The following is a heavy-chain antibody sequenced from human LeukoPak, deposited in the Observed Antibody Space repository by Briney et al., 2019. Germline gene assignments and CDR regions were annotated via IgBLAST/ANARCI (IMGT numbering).Heavy chain of an antibody. V-gene: IGHV4-59*01. CDR2: IYYSGST. J-gene: IGHJ4*02. CDR3: ARAAYCSSTSCYDY. D-gene: IGHD2-2*01. CDR1: GGSISSYY. Sequence: PSETLSLTCTVSGGSISSYYWSWIRQPPGKGLEWIGYIYYSGSTNYNPSLKSRVTISVDTSKNHFPLKLSSVTAADTAVYSCARAAYCSSTSCYDYWGQGTLVTVSS.